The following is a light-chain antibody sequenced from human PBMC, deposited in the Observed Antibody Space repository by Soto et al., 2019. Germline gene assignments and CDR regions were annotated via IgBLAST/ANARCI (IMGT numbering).Light chain of an antibody. CDR2: GAS. V-gene: IGKV3-20*01. Sequence: EIVLTQSPGTLSLSPGERATLSCRASQSVSSSYLAWYQQKPGQAPRRLIYGASSRATGIPDRFSGSGSGTDFTLTINRLEPEDFAVYYCQQYGSSPETFGQGTKVDIK. CDR3: QQYGSSPET. CDR1: QSVSSSY. J-gene: IGKJ1*01.